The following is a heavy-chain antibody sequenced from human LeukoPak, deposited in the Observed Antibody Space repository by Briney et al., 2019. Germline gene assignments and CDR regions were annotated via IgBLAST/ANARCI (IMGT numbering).Heavy chain of an antibody. V-gene: IGHV1-58*01. J-gene: IGHJ3*02. D-gene: IGHD3-22*01. CDR1: GFTFTSSA. CDR2: IVVGSGNT. Sequence: SVKVSCKASGFTFTSSAVQWVRQARGQRLEWIGWIVVGSGNTNYAQKFQERVTITRDMSTSTAYMELSSLRSEDTAVYYCAAARYYYDSSGFGRPDAFDIWGQGTMVTVSS. CDR3: AAARYYYDSSGFGRPDAFDI.